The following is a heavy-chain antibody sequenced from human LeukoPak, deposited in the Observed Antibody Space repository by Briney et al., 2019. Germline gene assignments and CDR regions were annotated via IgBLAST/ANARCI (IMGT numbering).Heavy chain of an antibody. CDR3: ASLKMGAYFDL. CDR2: IFYTGDT. Sequence: SETLSLTCPVSAASITTYYWRWIRQPPGRGREWVGYIFYTGDTSYSPSLKSRVTISLDTSNNHSSLKPRSAPAADTAIYYRASLKMGAYFDLGGRGTLVTVSS. D-gene: IGHD3-16*01. CDR1: AASITTYY. J-gene: IGHJ2*01. V-gene: IGHV4-59*08.